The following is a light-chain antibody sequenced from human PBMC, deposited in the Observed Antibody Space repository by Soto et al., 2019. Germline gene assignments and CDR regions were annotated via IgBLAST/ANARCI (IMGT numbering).Light chain of an antibody. V-gene: IGKV3-15*01. J-gene: IGKJ3*01. CDR1: QSVSGK. Sequence: EIVMTQSPATRSVSPGERATLSCRASQSVSGKLAWYQQKPGQAPRLLIYGASTRATGVPARFSGSGSGTDFTLTISSLQSEDFAVYYCQQYNSWPPNTFGPGTKVDV. CDR2: GAS. CDR3: QQYNSWPPNT.